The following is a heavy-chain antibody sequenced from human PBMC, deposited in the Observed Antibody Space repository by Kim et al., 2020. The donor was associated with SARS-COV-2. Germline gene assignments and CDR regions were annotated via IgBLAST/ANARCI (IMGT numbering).Heavy chain of an antibody. J-gene: IGHJ4*02. CDR2: ISGSGGST. CDR3: AKRDGITMIVVVIDLHFDY. Sequence: GGSLRLSCAASGFTFSSYAMSWVRQAPGKGLEWVSAISGSGGSTYYSDSVKGRFTISRDNSKNTLYLQMNSLRAEDTAVYYCAKRDGITMIVVVIDLHFDYWGQGTLFTVSS. CDR1: GFTFSSYA. D-gene: IGHD3-22*01. V-gene: IGHV3-23*01.